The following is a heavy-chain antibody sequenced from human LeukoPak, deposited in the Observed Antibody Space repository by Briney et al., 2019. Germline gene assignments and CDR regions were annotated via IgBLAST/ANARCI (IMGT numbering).Heavy chain of an antibody. Sequence: GGSLRLSCAASGFTFSSYSMNWARQAPGKGLECVSSISSSSSYIYYADSVKGRFTISRDNAKNSLYLQMNSLRAEDTAVYYCARDLGYSSSWYRKYGMDVWGQGTTVTVSS. CDR1: GFTFSSYS. J-gene: IGHJ6*02. CDR3: ARDLGYSSSWYRKYGMDV. V-gene: IGHV3-21*01. CDR2: ISSSSSYI. D-gene: IGHD6-13*01.